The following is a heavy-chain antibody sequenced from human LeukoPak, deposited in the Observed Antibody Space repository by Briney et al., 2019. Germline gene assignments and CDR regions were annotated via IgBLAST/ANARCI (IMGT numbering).Heavy chain of an antibody. CDR3: ARGNSYDSSGYPEYFQN. D-gene: IGHD3-22*01. V-gene: IGHV3-66*01. CDR2: IYSGGST. CDR1: GFTVSNNY. J-gene: IGHJ1*01. Sequence: GGSLRLSCAASGFTVSNNYMNWVRQAPGKGLEWVSVIYSGGSTSYADSVKGRFTISRDNSRNTVSLLMNTLRAEDTAVYYCARGNSYDSSGYPEYFQNWGQGTLVTVSS.